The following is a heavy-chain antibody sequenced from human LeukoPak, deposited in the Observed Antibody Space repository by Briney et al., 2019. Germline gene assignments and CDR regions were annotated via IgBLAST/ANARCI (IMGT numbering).Heavy chain of an antibody. J-gene: IGHJ4*02. Sequence: SETLSLTCAVYGGSFSGYYWSWIRQPPGKGLEWIGEINHSGSTNYNPSLKSRVTISVDTSKNQFSLKLSSVTAADTAVYYCARGKGCSSTSCRLFDYWGQGTLVTVSS. CDR1: GGSFSGYY. CDR3: ARGKGCSSTSCRLFDY. CDR2: INHSGST. D-gene: IGHD2-2*01. V-gene: IGHV4-34*01.